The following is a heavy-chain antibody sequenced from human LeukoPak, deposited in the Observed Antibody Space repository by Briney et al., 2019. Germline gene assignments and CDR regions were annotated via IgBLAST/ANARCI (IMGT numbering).Heavy chain of an antibody. CDR3: AREYVGGIGAEYFQH. J-gene: IGHJ1*01. CDR1: GGTFSSYA. Sequence: SVKVSCKASGGTFSSYAISWVRQAPGQGLEWMGRIIPILGIANYAQKFQGRVTITADKSTSTAYMELSSLRSEDTAVYYCAREYVGGIGAEYFQHWGQGTLVTVSS. D-gene: IGHD4-23*01. V-gene: IGHV1-69*04. CDR2: IIPILGIA.